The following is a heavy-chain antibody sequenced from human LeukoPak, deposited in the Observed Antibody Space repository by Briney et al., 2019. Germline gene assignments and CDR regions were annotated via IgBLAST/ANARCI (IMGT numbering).Heavy chain of an antibody. CDR1: GGSISSSSYY. V-gene: IGHV4-39*01. J-gene: IGHJ4*02. CDR2: IYYSGST. CDR3: ARHYTAYYAFDY. Sequence: SETLSLTCTVSGGSISSSSYYWGWIRQPPGKGLEWIGSIYYSGSTFYNPSLKSRVTISVDTSKNQFSLKLSSVTAADTAVYYCARHYTAYYAFDYWGQGTLVTVSS. D-gene: IGHD3-10*01.